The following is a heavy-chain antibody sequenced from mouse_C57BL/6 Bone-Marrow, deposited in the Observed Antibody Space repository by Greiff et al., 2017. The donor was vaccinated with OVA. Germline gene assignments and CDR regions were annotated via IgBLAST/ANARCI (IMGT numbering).Heavy chain of an antibody. CDR2: ILPGSGST. Sequence: QVQLKQSGAELMKPGASVKLSCKATGYTFTGYWIEWVKQRPGHGLEWIGEILPGSGSTNYNEKFKGKATFTADTSSNTAYMQLSSLTTEDSAIYYCARREYYYGSSPRYYFDYWGQGTTLTVSS. J-gene: IGHJ2*01. D-gene: IGHD1-1*01. CDR3: ARREYYYGSSPRYYFDY. V-gene: IGHV1-9*01. CDR1: GYTFTGYW.